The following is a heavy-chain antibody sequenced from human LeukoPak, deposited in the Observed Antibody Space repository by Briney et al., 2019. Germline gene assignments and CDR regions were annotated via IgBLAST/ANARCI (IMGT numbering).Heavy chain of an antibody. D-gene: IGHD3-16*02. Sequence: GGSLRLSCAASGFTFSSSWMHWVRQTPGKGLVWVSRINSDGSSTTYADSVKGRFTISRDNAKNTLHLQMNSLRVEDTAVYYCVRGYTIGPGGYWGQGTLVTVSS. CDR2: INSDGSST. CDR3: VRGYTIGPGGY. CDR1: GFTFSSSW. V-gene: IGHV3-74*03. J-gene: IGHJ4*02.